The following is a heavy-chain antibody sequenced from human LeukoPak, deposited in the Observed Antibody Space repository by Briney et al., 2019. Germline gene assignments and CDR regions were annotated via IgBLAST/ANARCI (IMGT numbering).Heavy chain of an antibody. V-gene: IGHV1-18*04. D-gene: IGHD3-10*01. Sequence: GSVKVSCKASGYPFTSYGISWVRQAPGQGLEWMGWISAYNGNTNYAQKLQGRVTMTTDTSTGTAYMELRSLRSDDTAVYYCARDRGRKYYGSGSRPYYFDYWGQGTLVTVSS. J-gene: IGHJ4*02. CDR3: ARDRGRKYYGSGSRPYYFDY. CDR1: GYPFTSYG. CDR2: ISAYNGNT.